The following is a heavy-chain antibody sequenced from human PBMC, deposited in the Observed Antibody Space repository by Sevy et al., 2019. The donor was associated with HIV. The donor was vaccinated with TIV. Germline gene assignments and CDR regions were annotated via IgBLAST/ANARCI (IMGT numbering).Heavy chain of an antibody. J-gene: IGHJ5*02. Sequence: GGSLRLSCAASGFTFSSHSMNWVRQAPGKGLEWVSSISSTSGHIYYSDSVKGRFTISRDISKNSLYLQMNSLRAEDTAVYYCARDDYVCGNSRWTNWFDPWGQGTLVTVSS. CDR3: ARDDYVCGNSRWTNWFDP. CDR2: ISSTSGHI. V-gene: IGHV3-21*01. D-gene: IGHD3-16*02. CDR1: GFTFSSHS.